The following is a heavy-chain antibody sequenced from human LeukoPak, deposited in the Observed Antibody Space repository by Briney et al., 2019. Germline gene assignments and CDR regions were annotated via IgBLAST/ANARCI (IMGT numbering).Heavy chain of an antibody. J-gene: IGHJ3*02. CDR3: ARVASYAFDI. D-gene: IGHD6-6*01. CDR2: IKQDGSER. Sequence: PGGSLRLSCAASGLTFSSYGMSWVRQAPGKGLEWVANIKQDGSERYYVDSLKGQFTISRDNAKNSLYLQMNSLRAEDTAVYYCARVASYAFDIWGQGTMVTVSS. CDR1: GLTFSSYG. V-gene: IGHV3-7*01.